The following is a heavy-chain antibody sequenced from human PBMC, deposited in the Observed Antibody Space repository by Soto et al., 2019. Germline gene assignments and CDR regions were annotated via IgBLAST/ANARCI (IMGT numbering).Heavy chain of an antibody. D-gene: IGHD2-21*02. V-gene: IGHV1-69*13. J-gene: IGHJ3*02. CDR3: ARDNIVVVTPSPRAAFDI. CDR1: GGTFSSYA. Sequence: SVKVSCKASGGTFSSYAISWVRQAPGQGLEWMGGIIPIFGTANYAQKFQGRVTITADESTSTAYMELSSLRSEDTAVYYCARDNIVVVTPSPRAAFDIWGQGTMVTVSS. CDR2: IIPIFGTA.